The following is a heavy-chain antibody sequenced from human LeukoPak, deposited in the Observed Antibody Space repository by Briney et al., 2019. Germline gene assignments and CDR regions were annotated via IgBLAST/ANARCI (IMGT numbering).Heavy chain of an antibody. V-gene: IGHV1-2*02. D-gene: IGHD2-2*01. CDR3: AKGYCSSTSCSYFDY. J-gene: IGHJ4*02. CDR1: GYTFTCYF. Sequence: GASVKVSCKASGYTFTCYFIHWVRQAPGHGLEWMGWIIPHSSGTKSAHKFQGRVTMTRDTSSNIAYMDLSSLTSEDTAVYYCAKGYCSSTSCSYFDYWGQGTLVTVSS. CDR2: IIPHSSGT.